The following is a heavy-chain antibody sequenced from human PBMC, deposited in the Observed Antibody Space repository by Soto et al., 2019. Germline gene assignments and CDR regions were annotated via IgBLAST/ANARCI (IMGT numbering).Heavy chain of an antibody. CDR3: ARDAYYGSGSYNYFDY. CDR1: GYSFASYS. J-gene: IGHJ4*02. Sequence: ASVKVSCKASGYSFASYSMHWVRQAPGQGLEWMGIINPSGGSTSYAQKFQDGVAMTRDTSTSTVYMELSSLRSEDTAVYFCARDAYYGSGSYNYFDYWGQGTLVTVSS. D-gene: IGHD3-10*01. V-gene: IGHV1-46*01. CDR2: INPSGGST.